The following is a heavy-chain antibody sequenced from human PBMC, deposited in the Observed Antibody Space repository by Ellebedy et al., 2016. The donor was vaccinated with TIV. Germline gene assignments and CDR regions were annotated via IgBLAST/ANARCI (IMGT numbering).Heavy chain of an antibody. D-gene: IGHD1-1*01. V-gene: IGHV3-23*01. Sequence: GESLKISCAASGFTFRTYGMNWVRQAPGQGLEWVSAICDSVDTTWHAGSVKGRFTISRDISKNILFLQMNSLRVDDTAIYYCAKERGCRGTDDWWGQGTLVTVSS. CDR3: AKERGCRGTDDW. CDR1: GFTFRTYG. CDR2: ICDSVDTT. J-gene: IGHJ1*01.